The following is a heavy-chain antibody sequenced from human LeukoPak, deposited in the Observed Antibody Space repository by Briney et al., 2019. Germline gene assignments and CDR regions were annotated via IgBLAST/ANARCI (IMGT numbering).Heavy chain of an antibody. CDR1: GGSFSGYY. V-gene: IGHV4-34*01. CDR3: ARESNYHGSGTGWFDP. J-gene: IGHJ5*02. D-gene: IGHD3-10*01. CDR2: INHSGST. Sequence: SETLSLTCAVYGGSFSGYYWSWIRQPPGKGLEWIGGINHSGSTNYNPSLKSRVTISVDTSKNQFSLKLSSVTAADTAVYYCARESNYHGSGTGWFDPWGQGTLVTVSS.